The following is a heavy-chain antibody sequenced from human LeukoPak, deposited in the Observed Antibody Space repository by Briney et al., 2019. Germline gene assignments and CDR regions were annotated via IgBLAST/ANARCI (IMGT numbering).Heavy chain of an antibody. CDR1: GVSISSGSYY. V-gene: IGHV4-61*02. Sequence: SETLSLTCTVSGVSISSGSYYWSWIRQPAGRGLEWIGRIYTSGSTNYNPSLKSRVTISVDTSKNQFSLKLSSVTAADTAVYYCAREGGGVRGVIQDYWGQGTLVTVSS. J-gene: IGHJ4*02. CDR3: AREGGGVRGVIQDY. CDR2: IYTSGST. D-gene: IGHD3-10*01.